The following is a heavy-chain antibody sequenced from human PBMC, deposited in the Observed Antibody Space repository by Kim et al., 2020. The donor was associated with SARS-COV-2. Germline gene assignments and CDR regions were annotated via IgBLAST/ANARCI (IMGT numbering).Heavy chain of an antibody. D-gene: IGHD2-2*01. CDR2: AHQNGET. J-gene: IGHJ5*01. CDR1: GDSISSNYW. V-gene: IGHV4-4*02. Sequence: SETLSLTCAVSGDSISSNYWWTWVRQSPGKGLEWIGEAHQNGETNYNPSLKRRVATSLDKSKNQFSLKFSSVTAADSATYYCARVPGGCSASSCYLSSWG. CDR3: ARVPGGCSASSCYLSS.